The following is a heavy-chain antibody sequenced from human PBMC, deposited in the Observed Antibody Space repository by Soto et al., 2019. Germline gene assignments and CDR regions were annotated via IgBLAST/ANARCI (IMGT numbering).Heavy chain of an antibody. CDR1: GFTFTSHA. D-gene: IGHD2-21*02. V-gene: IGHV3-64*01. CDR2: MTSNGDRA. J-gene: IGHJ4*02. CDR3: ASESGDYTTGCYDY. Sequence: VQLVESGGGLVQPGGSLRLSCAASGFTFTSHAIHWVRQAPGKGLEYVSSMTSNGDRADYANSVKGRFTDSRDESTNTLYLQMDSLRTEELDVYYCASESGDYTTGCYDYWGQGTLVTVSS.